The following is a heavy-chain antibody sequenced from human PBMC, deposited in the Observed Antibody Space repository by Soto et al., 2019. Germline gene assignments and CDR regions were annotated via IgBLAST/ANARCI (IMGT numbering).Heavy chain of an antibody. D-gene: IGHD6-19*01. CDR1: GFTFSSYW. J-gene: IGHJ6*02. V-gene: IGHV3-7*01. CDR3: ATDSMGGGYSSGWYGGGYYYYGMDV. CDR2: IKQDGSEK. Sequence: EVQLVESGGGLVQPGGSLRLSCAASGFTFSSYWMSWVRQAPGKGLEWVANIKQDGSEKYYVDSVKGRFTISRDNAKNSLYLQMNSLRAEDTAVYYCATDSMGGGYSSGWYGGGYYYYGMDVGGQGTTVTVSS.